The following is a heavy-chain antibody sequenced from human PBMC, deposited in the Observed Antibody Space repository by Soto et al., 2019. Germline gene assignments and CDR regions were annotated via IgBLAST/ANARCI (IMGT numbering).Heavy chain of an antibody. D-gene: IGHD6-19*01. Sequence: QVQLQESGPGLVKPSGTLSLTCAVSSGSISSSNWWSWVRQPPGKGLEWIGEIYHSVSTNYNPSLMSRVTISVDKSKNQFSLKLSSVTAADTAVYYCARSAVAGTSPFDYWGQGTLVTVSS. CDR3: ARSAVAGTSPFDY. CDR2: IYHSVST. V-gene: IGHV4-4*02. J-gene: IGHJ4*02. CDR1: SGSISSSNW.